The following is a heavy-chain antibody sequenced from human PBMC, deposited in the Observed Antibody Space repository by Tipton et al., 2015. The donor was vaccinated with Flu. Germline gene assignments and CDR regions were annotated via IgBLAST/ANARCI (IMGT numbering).Heavy chain of an antibody. J-gene: IGHJ3*02. Sequence: SLRLSCAASGFTVSTNYMTWVRQAPGKGLDWVSIIYDIGNTYYADSVKGRFTISRDSSEITLYLQMNSLKADDTAVYYCARGYDVFDIWGQGTMLIVSS. D-gene: IGHD1-1*01. CDR1: GFTVSTNY. V-gene: IGHV3-53*01. CDR2: IYDIGNT. CDR3: ARGYDVFDI.